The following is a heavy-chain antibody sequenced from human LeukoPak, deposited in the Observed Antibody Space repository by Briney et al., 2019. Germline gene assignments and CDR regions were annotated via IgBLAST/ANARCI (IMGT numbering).Heavy chain of an antibody. CDR2: ISSSSYI. CDR1: GFTFSSYS. D-gene: IGHD4-17*01. CDR3: ARGVPVNPDY. J-gene: IGHJ4*02. Sequence: PGGSLRLSCAASGFTFSSYSINWVRQAPGKGLEWVSSISSSSYIYYADSVKGRFTISRDNAKNSLYLQMNSLRAEDTAVYYCARGVPVNPDYWGQGTLVTVSS. V-gene: IGHV3-21*01.